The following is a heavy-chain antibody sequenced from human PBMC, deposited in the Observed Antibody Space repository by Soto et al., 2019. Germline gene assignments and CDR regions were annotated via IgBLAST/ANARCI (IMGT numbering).Heavy chain of an antibody. V-gene: IGHV4-34*01. D-gene: IGHD2-21*02. CDR2: INHSGST. J-gene: IGHJ4*02. Sequence: QVQLQQWGAGLLKPSETLSLTCAVYGGSFSGYYWSWIRQPPGKGLEWIGEINHSGSTNYNPSLKSRVTISVDTSKNQFSLKLSSVTAADTAVYYCARGRPASLAYCGGDCYPWDYWGQGTQVTVSS. CDR1: GGSFSGYY. CDR3: ARGRPASLAYCGGDCYPWDY.